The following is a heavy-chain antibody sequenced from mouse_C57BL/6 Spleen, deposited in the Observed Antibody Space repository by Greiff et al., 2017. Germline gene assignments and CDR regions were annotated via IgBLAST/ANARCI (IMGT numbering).Heavy chain of an antibody. CDR2: IHPNSGST. V-gene: IGHV1-64*01. CDR3: ASQLGRGYFDY. D-gene: IGHD4-1*02. J-gene: IGHJ2*01. Sequence: QVQLQQSGAELVKPEASVKLSCKASGYTFTSYWMHWVKQRPGQGLEWIGMIHPNSGSTNYNEKFKSKATLTVDKSSSTAYMQLSSLTSEDSAVYYCASQLGRGYFDYWGQGTTLTVSS. CDR1: GYTFTSYW.